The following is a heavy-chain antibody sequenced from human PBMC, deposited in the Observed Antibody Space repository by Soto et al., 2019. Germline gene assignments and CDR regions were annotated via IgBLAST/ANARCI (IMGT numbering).Heavy chain of an antibody. V-gene: IGHV4-61*01. J-gene: IGHJ4*02. CDR1: GGSVSSGSYY. CDR3: ARGIQLGPITYYFDY. Sequence: PSETLSLTCTVSGGSVSSGSYYWSWIRQPPGKRLEWIGYIYYSGSTNYNPSLKSRVTISVDTSKNQFSLKLSSVTAADTAVYYCARGIQLGPITYYFDYWGQGTLVTVSS. D-gene: IGHD5-18*01. CDR2: IYYSGST.